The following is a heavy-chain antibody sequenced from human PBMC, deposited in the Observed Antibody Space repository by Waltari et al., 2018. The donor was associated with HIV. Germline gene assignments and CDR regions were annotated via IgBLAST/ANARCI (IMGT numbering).Heavy chain of an antibody. CDR3: ARDRGEWEYSYGSYYFDY. CDR2: ISSSSSYI. V-gene: IGHV3-21*01. CDR1: GFTFSSYS. Sequence: EVQLVESGGGMVKPGGSLRLSCAASGFTFSSYSMNCVRQAPGKGLEWVSSISSSSSYIDYADSVKGRFTISRDNAKNSLYLQMNSLRAEDTAVYYCARDRGEWEYSYGSYYFDYWGQGTLVTVSS. J-gene: IGHJ4*02. D-gene: IGHD5-18*01.